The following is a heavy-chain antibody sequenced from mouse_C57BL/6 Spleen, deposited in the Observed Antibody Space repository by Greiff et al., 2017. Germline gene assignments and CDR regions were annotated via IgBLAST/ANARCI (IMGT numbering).Heavy chain of an antibody. Sequence: QVQLQQSGAELARPGASVKLSCKASGYTFTSYGISWVKQRTGQGLEWIGEIYPRSGNTYYNEKFKGKATLTADKSSSTAYMELRSLTSEDSAVYFCARWNLDYPWFAYWGQGTLVTVSA. V-gene: IGHV1-81*01. CDR3: ARWNLDYPWFAY. CDR2: IYPRSGNT. D-gene: IGHD2-4*01. J-gene: IGHJ3*01. CDR1: GYTFTSYG.